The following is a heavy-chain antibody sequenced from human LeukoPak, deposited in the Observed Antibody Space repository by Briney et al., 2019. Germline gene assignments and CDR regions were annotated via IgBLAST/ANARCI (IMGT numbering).Heavy chain of an antibody. CDR2: IYHSGST. D-gene: IGHD2-2*02. V-gene: IGHV4-39*07. CDR3: ARRPHCSSTSCYSLWYYYYYMDV. CDR1: GGSISSSSYY. J-gene: IGHJ6*03. Sequence: PSETLSLTCTVSGGSISSSSYYWGWIRQPPGKGLEWIGSIYHSGSTYYNPSLKSRVTISVDRSKNQFSLKLSSVTAADTAVYYCARRPHCSSTSCYSLWYYYYYMDVWGKGTTVTVSS.